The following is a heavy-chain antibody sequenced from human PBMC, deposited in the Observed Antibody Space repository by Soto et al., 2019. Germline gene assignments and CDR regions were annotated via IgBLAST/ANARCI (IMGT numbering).Heavy chain of an antibody. D-gene: IGHD1-26*01. CDR2: IYYSGTT. CDR1: GYSISSSNR. CDR3: ARREIQGPIDY. V-gene: IGHV4-28*01. Sequence: SETLSLTCAVSGYSISSSNRWGWIRQPPGKGLEWIGYIYYSGTTYYNPSLKSRVTMSVDTSKNQFSLKLTSVTAVDTAVYYCARREIQGPIDYWGQGTLVTSPQ. J-gene: IGHJ4*02.